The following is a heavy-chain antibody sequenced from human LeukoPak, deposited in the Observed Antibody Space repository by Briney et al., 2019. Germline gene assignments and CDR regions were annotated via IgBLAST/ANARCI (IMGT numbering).Heavy chain of an antibody. V-gene: IGHV4-61*02. CDR2: IYTSGST. CDR3: ARARDSSGWTIIDY. CDR1: GGSISSGSYY. D-gene: IGHD6-19*01. J-gene: IGHJ4*02. Sequence: PSQTLSLTCTVSGGSISSGSYYWSWIRQPAGKGLEWIGRIYTSGSTNYNPSLKSRVTISVDTSKNQFSLKLSSVTAADTAVYYCARARDSSGWTIIDYWGQGTLVTVSS.